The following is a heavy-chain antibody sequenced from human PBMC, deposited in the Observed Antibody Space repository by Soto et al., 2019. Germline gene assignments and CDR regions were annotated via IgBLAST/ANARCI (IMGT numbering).Heavy chain of an antibody. CDR3: ARDRVAGIWGDAFDI. D-gene: IGHD3-16*01. V-gene: IGHV1-18*04. J-gene: IGHJ3*02. CDR1: GYTFTNHG. Sequence: ASVKVSCKTSGYTFTNHGINWVRQAPGQGLEWMGWINPYNANTNNAQKPQGRVTMTTDTSTSTAYMDLRSLTSDDTAVYYCARDRVAGIWGDAFDIWGQGTMVTVSS. CDR2: INPYNANT.